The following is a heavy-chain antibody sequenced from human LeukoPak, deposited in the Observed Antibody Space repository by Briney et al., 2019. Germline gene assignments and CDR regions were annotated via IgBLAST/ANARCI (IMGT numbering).Heavy chain of an antibody. CDR3: ASKDGSIAAAGFFDY. D-gene: IGHD6-13*01. Sequence: SGTLSLTCAVSGGSISSSNWWSWVRQPPGKGLEWIGEIYHSGSTNYNPSLKSRVTISVDKSKNQFSLKLSSVTAADTAVYYCASKDGSIAAAGFFDYWGQGTLVTVSS. CDR1: GGSISSSNW. CDR2: IYHSGST. V-gene: IGHV4-4*02. J-gene: IGHJ4*02.